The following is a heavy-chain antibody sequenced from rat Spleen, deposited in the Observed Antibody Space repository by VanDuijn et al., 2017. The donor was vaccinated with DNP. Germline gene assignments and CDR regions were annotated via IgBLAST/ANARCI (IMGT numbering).Heavy chain of an antibody. J-gene: IGHJ3*01. CDR3: TRDQGVTTVPTGNWFAY. CDR2: MGSGGST. Sequence: EVQLKESGPGLVQPSQTLSLTCTVSGFSLTDYSVHWVRQPPGKGLEWMGVMGSGGSTAYNSAIKSRLSISRDTSKSQVFFKMNSLQTEDTAIYYCTRDQGVTTVPTGNWFAYWGQGTLVAVSS. D-gene: IGHD1-1*01. CDR1: GFSLTDYS. V-gene: IGHV2S63*01.